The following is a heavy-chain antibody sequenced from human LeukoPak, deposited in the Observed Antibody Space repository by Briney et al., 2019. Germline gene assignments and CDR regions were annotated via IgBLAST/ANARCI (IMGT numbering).Heavy chain of an antibody. Sequence: PGGSLRLSYAASGFTFSSYGMHWVRQAPGKGLEWVAVIWYDGSNKYYADSVKGRFTISRDNSKNTLYLQMNSLRAEDTAVYYCARDLLPYNWFDPWGQGTLVTVSS. CDR3: ARDLLPYNWFDP. V-gene: IGHV3-33*01. CDR2: IWYDGSNK. CDR1: GFTFSSYG. J-gene: IGHJ5*02. D-gene: IGHD2-15*01.